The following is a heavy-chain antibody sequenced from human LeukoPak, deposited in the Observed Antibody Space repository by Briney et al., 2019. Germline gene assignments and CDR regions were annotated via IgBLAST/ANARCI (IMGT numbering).Heavy chain of an antibody. V-gene: IGHV1-69*05. CDR3: ARGPRDFWSGYYPVYYYGMDV. J-gene: IGHJ6*02. CDR1: GGTFSSYA. CDR2: IIPIFGTA. D-gene: IGHD3-3*01. Sequence: SVKVSCKASGGTFSSYAISWVRQAPGQGLEWMGGIIPIFGTANYAQKFQGRVTMTRNTSISTAYMELSSLRSEDTAVYYCARGPRDFWSGYYPVYYYGMDVWGQGTTVTVSS.